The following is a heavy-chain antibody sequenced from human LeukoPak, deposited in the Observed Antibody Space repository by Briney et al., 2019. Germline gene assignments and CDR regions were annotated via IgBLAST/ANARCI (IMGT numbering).Heavy chain of an antibody. J-gene: IGHJ5*02. CDR1: GGSISSYY. CDR3: AREEAAAGGNWFDP. Sequence: SETLSLTCTVSGGSISSYYWSWIRQLPGRGLEWIGYIYYSGSTNYNPSLKSRVTISVDTSKNQFSLKLSSVTAADTAVYYCAREEAAAGGNWFDPWGQGTLVTVSS. V-gene: IGHV4-59*01. D-gene: IGHD6-13*01. CDR2: IYYSGST.